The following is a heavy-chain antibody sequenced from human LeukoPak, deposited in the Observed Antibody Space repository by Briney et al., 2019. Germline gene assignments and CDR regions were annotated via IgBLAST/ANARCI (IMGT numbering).Heavy chain of an antibody. CDR1: GFSFSSYG. D-gene: IGHD2-15*01. CDR3: AKDMTSGYCSGGSCYPYHDY. Sequence: GGSLRLSCAGSGFSFSSYGMHWVRQAPGKGLEWMAFIRSDGSNKYYADSVKGRFTISRDNSKNTLYLQMNSLRAEDTAVYYCAKDMTSGYCSGGSCYPYHDYWGQGTLVTVSS. V-gene: IGHV3-30*02. CDR2: IRSDGSNK. J-gene: IGHJ4*02.